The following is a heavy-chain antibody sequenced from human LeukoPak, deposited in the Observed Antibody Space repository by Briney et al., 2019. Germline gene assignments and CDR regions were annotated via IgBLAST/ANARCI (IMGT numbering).Heavy chain of an antibody. V-gene: IGHV1-8*02. Sequence: ASVKVSCKASGYTFTGYYMHWVRQAPGQGLEWMGWINPNSGNTGYAQKFQGRVTMTRNTSISTAYMELSSLRSEDTAVYYCARGYSNYYYYYGMDVWGQGTTVTVSS. CDR2: INPNSGNT. J-gene: IGHJ6*02. D-gene: IGHD6-13*01. CDR3: ARGYSNYYYYYGMDV. CDR1: GYTFTGYY.